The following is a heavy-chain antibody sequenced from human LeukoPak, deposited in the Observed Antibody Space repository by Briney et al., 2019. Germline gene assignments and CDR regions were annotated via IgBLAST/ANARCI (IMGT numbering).Heavy chain of an antibody. Sequence: ASVKVSCKASGYTFTSYDINWVRQAPGQGLEWMGWINPNSGGTNYAQKFQGRVTMTRDTSISTAYMELSRLRSDDTAVYYCAGYDILTGEGQNAFDIWGQGTMVTVSS. J-gene: IGHJ3*02. CDR1: GYTFTSYD. V-gene: IGHV1-2*02. D-gene: IGHD3-9*01. CDR2: INPNSGGT. CDR3: AGYDILTGEGQNAFDI.